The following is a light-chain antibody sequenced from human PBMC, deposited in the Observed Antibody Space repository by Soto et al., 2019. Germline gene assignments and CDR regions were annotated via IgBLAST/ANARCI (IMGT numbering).Light chain of an antibody. J-gene: IGKJ5*01. CDR1: QTISNF. CDR2: STS. CDR3: QQSFSVPPT. Sequence: DIEMTQSPSSLSATVGDRVTVTCRASQTISNFLNWYQQTPGKAPKLLIYSTSNLQSGVPSGFSGSGSGTNFSLTISNLQPEDFATYYCQQSFSVPPTFGQGTRLEIK. V-gene: IGKV1-39*01.